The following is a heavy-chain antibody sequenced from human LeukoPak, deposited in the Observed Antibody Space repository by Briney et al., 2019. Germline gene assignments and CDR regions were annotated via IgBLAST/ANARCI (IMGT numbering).Heavy chain of an antibody. V-gene: IGHV4-59*01. J-gene: IGHJ4*02. CDR2: INYSGST. D-gene: IGHD5-24*01. Sequence: PSETLSLTCTISGASISGFYWSWIRQPPGKGLEWIGSINYSGSTNYNPSLKSRVTISIDTSKNRMSLKLNSVTAADTAVYYCARDPIHRDDYNADWGQGPLVSVSS. CDR1: GASISGFY. CDR3: ARDPIHRDDYNAD.